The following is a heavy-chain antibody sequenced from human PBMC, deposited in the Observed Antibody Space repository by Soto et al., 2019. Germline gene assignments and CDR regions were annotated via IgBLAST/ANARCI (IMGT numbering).Heavy chain of an antibody. CDR2: TYYRSKWYN. J-gene: IGHJ5*02. CDR1: GDSVSSNSAA. Sequence: PSQTRSLTCAISGDSVSSNSAAWNWIRQSPSRVLEWLGRTYYRSKWYNDYAGSVKSRITINPDTSKNQFSLQLNSVTPEDTDVYYCARDPYPPNWFDTWGQGTLVTVSS. V-gene: IGHV6-1*01. CDR3: ARDPYPPNWFDT.